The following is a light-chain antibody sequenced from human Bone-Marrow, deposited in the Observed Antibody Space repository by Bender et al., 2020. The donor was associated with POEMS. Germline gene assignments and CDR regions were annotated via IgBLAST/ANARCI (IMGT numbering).Light chain of an antibody. CDR2: DVA. CDR1: SGNVGGYNY. J-gene: IGLJ1*01. V-gene: IGLV2-11*01. CDR3: CSYADSYSV. Sequence: QSALTQPHSVSGSLGQSVTISCTGTSGNVGGYNYVSWYQQHPGKAPKLMIYDVANRPSGVHVRFSGSKSGNTASLTISGLQTGDEADYYCCSYADSYSVFGTGTEVSVL.